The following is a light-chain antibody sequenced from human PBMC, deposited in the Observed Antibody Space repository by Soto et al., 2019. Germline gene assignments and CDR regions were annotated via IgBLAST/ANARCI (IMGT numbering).Light chain of an antibody. CDR3: QQLNGYPLT. Sequence: DIQLTQSPSFLSASVGDRVTITCRASQGISSYLAWYQQKPGKAPKLLIYTASTLQSGVTSRFSGSGSGTEFTLTISSLQPEDFATYYCQQLNGYPLTFGGGTKVEIK. CDR1: QGISSY. CDR2: TAS. V-gene: IGKV1-9*01. J-gene: IGKJ4*01.